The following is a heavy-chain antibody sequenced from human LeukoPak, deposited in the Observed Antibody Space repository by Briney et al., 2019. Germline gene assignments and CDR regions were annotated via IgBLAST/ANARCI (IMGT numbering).Heavy chain of an antibody. J-gene: IGHJ4*02. CDR3: ARADGYTARFDY. V-gene: IGHV5-51*01. Sequence: GESLKISCKDSGYSFSYYWIGWVRQMPGKGLEWMGIIYPGDSDTRYSPSFQGQVTISAAMSISTAYLRWSSLKAADTAMYYCARADGYTARFDYWGQGTLVTVSS. CDR1: GYSFSYYW. D-gene: IGHD5-24*01. CDR2: IYPGDSDT.